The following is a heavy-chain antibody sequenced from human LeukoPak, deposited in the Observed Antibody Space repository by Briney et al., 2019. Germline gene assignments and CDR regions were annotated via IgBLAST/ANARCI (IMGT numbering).Heavy chain of an antibody. CDR3: ASAAYGSGRTYSAFDI. Sequence: ASVKVSCKASGYTFTSYGISWVRQAPGQGLEWMGWISAYNGNTNYAQKLQGRVTMTTDTSTSTAYMELRSLRSDDTAVYYCASAAYGSGRTYSAFDIWGQGTMVTVSS. J-gene: IGHJ3*02. CDR2: ISAYNGNT. V-gene: IGHV1-18*01. CDR1: GYTFTSYG. D-gene: IGHD3-10*01.